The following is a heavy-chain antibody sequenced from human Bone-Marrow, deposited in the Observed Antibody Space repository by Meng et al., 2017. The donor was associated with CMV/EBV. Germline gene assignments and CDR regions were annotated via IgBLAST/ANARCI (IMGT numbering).Heavy chain of an antibody. CDR3: ARSSGWSRFDH. Sequence: QGQLVEVGAEVNKPGAYSKGAGKIYAYTLTDNTIHWVRHAPGQWLEWMGWINPSDDTNYAQNFQGRVTMTRDMSINTGYMELSRLTSDDTAVYYCARSSGWSRFDHWGQGTLVTVSS. D-gene: IGHD6-19*01. J-gene: IGHJ4*02. CDR2: INPSDDT. CDR1: AYTLTDNT. V-gene: IGHV1-2*02.